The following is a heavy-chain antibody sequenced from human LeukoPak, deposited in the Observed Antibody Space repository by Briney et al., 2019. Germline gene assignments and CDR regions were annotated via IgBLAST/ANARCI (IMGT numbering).Heavy chain of an antibody. CDR3: ARDCSGGSCYSGDYYYYYGMDV. Sequence: SETLSLTCAVSGGSISSSNWWSWVRQPPGKGLEWIGEIYHSGSTNYNPSLKSRVTISVDKSKNQFSLKLSSVTAADTAVYYCARDCSGGSCYSGDYYYYYGMDVWGQGTTVTVSS. J-gene: IGHJ6*02. CDR1: GGSISSSNW. CDR2: IYHSGST. D-gene: IGHD2-15*01. V-gene: IGHV4-4*02.